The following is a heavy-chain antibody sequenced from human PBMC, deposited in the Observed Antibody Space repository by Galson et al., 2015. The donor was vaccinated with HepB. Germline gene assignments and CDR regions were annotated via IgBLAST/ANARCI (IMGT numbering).Heavy chain of an antibody. CDR3: AKATGRGKGTTASFYG. J-gene: IGHJ4*02. Sequence: LRLCYAASGFSFRHYTMIWFRHAPGPGLDWLSGITDTAISTLYAESVRGRFTISRDTSENSLILHMRRRSILDTAIYYCAKATGRGKGTTASFYGWGPGTLVSVAS. D-gene: IGHD1-1*01. CDR2: ITDTAIST. CDR1: GFSFRHYT. V-gene: IGHV3-23*01.